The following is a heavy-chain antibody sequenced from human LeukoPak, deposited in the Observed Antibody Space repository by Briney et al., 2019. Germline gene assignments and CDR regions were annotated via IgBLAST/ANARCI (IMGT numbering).Heavy chain of an antibody. CDR3: AKDRITIFGVVNSDPNWFDP. V-gene: IGHV3-23*01. J-gene: IGHJ5*02. CDR2: ISGSGGST. Sequence: AGGSLRLSCAASGFTFSSYAMSWVRQAPGKGLEWVSAISGSGGSTYYADSVKGRFTISRDNSKNTLYLQMNSLRAEDTAVYYCAKDRITIFGVVNSDPNWFDPWGQGTLVTVSS. CDR1: GFTFSSYA. D-gene: IGHD3-3*01.